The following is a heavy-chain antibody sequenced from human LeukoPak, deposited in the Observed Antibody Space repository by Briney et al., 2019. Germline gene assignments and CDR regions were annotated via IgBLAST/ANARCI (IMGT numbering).Heavy chain of an antibody. CDR2: ISYDGSNK. Sequence: GGSLRLSCAASGFTFSSYSMNWVRQAPGKGLEWVAVISYDGSNKYYADSVKGRFTISRDNSKNTLYLQMNSLRAEDTAVYYCAREATYDYVWGSYRSYYYYYYMDVWGKGTTVTVSS. CDR3: AREATYDYVWGSYRSYYYYYYMDV. V-gene: IGHV3-30*03. J-gene: IGHJ6*03. CDR1: GFTFSSYS. D-gene: IGHD3-16*02.